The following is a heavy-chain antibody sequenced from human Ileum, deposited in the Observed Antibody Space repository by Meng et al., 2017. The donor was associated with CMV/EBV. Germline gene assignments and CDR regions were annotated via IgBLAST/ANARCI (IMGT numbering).Heavy chain of an antibody. CDR1: GGSLIGTNS. CDR3: ADPPAGL. J-gene: IGHJ4*02. V-gene: IGHV4-4*02. Sequence: QVQLQESGPVLVRPSGTLSLTCVVSGGSLIGTNSWNWVRQPPGGGLEWIGEIFHSGASNYNPSLKSRATISIDNSKNQFSLRLTSVTVADTAVYFCADPPAGLWGQGVLVTVSS. D-gene: IGHD3-16*01. CDR2: IFHSGAS.